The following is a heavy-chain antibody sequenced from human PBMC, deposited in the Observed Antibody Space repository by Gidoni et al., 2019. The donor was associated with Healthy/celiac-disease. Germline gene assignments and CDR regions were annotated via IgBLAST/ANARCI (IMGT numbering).Heavy chain of an antibody. V-gene: IGHV3-30-3*01. CDR3: ARDGTIVVVPAATENFDY. CDR1: GFTFTSYD. CDR2: ISYDGSNK. J-gene: IGHJ4*02. Sequence: QVQLVESGGGVVQPGGSLRVSCTAAGFTFTSYDRPWVRQASGKGLEWVAVISYDGSNKYYADSVKGRFTISRDNSKNTLYLQMNSLRAEDTAVYYCARDGTIVVVPAATENFDYWGQGTLVTVSS. D-gene: IGHD2-2*01.